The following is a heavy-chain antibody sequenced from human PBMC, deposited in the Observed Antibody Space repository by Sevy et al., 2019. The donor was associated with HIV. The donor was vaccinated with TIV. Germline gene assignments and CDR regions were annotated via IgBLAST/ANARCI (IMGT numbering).Heavy chain of an antibody. Sequence: GGSLRLSCAASGFTFSSYGMHWVRQAPGKGLEWVAVISYEGSNKYYADSVKGRFTISRDNSKNTLYLQMNSLRAEDTAVYYCAKELAAHYYDSSGYPAFDYWGQGTLVTVSS. J-gene: IGHJ4*02. D-gene: IGHD3-22*01. CDR2: ISYEGSNK. V-gene: IGHV3-30*18. CDR3: AKELAAHYYDSSGYPAFDY. CDR1: GFTFSSYG.